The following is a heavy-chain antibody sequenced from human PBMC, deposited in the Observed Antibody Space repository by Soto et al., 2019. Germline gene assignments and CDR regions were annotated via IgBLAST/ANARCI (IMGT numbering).Heavy chain of an antibody. Sequence: PSETLSLTCAVSGGAISSGGYAWAWMRQAPGKGLEWIGYIFYSGTTSYNPSLKSRVTTSVDRPNNHFSLKLASVTAADTAVYYSARTGWRNPVFGVETEGKDVWGQGTTVT. J-gene: IGHJ6*02. CDR2: IFYSGTT. CDR3: ARTGWRNPVFGVETEGKDV. V-gene: IGHV4-30-2*01. CDR1: GGAISSGGYA. D-gene: IGHD3-3*01.